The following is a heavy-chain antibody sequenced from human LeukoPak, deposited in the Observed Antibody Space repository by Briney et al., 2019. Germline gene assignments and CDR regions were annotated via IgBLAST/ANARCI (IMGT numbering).Heavy chain of an antibody. J-gene: IGHJ3*02. CDR3: ARVPQFPSFIVVVPAANAFDI. V-gene: IGHV4-30-4*08. D-gene: IGHD2-2*01. CDR1: GGSISSGDYY. CDR2: IYYSGST. Sequence: SETLSLTCTVSGGSISSGDYYWSWIRQPPGKGLEWIGYIYYSGSTYYNPSLKSRVTISVDTSKNQFSLKLSSVTAAGTAVYYCARVPQFPSFIVVVPAANAFDIWGQGTMVTVSS.